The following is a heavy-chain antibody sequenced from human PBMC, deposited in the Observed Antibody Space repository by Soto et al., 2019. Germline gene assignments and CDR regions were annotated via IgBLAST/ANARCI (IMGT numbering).Heavy chain of an antibody. V-gene: IGHV1-69*13. CDR3: ASRYYDILTGYSYP. D-gene: IGHD3-9*01. CDR2: IIPIFGTA. J-gene: IGHJ5*02. CDR1: GGTFSSYA. Sequence: SVKVSCKASGGTFSSYAISWVRQAPGQGLEWMGGIIPIFGTANCAQKFQGRGTSTADESTSTAYMELSSLRSEDTAVYYCASRYYDILTGYSYPWGQGTLVTVSS.